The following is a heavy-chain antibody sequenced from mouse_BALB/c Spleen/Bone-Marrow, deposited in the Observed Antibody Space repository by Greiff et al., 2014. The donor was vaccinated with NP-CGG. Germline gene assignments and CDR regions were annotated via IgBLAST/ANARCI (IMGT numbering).Heavy chain of an antibody. CDR3: TRDDGSPFAY. CDR2: IYPSASYT. CDR1: GYTFTSYW. D-gene: IGHD2-3*01. J-gene: IGHJ3*01. Sequence: QVQLQQSGAELVRPGASVKLSCKASGYTFTSYWINWVKQRPGQGLEWIGNIYPSASYTNYNQKFKDKATLTVDKSSSTAYMQPNSPTAEDSAVYYCTRDDGSPFAYWGQGTLVTVSA. V-gene: IGHV1-69*02.